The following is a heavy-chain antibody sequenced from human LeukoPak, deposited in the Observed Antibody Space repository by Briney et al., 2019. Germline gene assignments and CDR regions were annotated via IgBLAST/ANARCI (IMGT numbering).Heavy chain of an antibody. D-gene: IGHD6-6*01. J-gene: IGHJ4*02. Sequence: SETLSLACSVSGASISSSSYYWGWVRQPPGKGLEWIGSIFYSGSTYHNPSLKSRVTISVDTSKNQFSLKVSSVTAADTAVYYCARQVQARATVDYWGQGTLVTVSS. CDR1: GASISSSSYY. CDR2: IFYSGST. V-gene: IGHV4-39*01. CDR3: ARQVQARATVDY.